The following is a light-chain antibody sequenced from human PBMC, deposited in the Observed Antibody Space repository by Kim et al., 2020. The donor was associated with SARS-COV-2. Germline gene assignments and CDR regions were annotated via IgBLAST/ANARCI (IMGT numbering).Light chain of an antibody. Sequence: AIINCKSSQSVLYSSNNKNYLAGYQQKPGQPPKLLIYWASTRESGVPDRFSGSGSGTDFTLTISSLQAEDVAVYYCQQYYSTPITFGQGTRLEIK. J-gene: IGKJ5*01. CDR2: WAS. CDR1: QSVLYSSNNKNY. CDR3: QQYYSTPIT. V-gene: IGKV4-1*01.